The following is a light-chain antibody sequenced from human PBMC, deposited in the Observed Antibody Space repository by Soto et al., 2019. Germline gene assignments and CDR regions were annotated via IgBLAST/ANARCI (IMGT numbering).Light chain of an antibody. Sequence: DTQMTQSPSSLSASVGDRVTITCQASHDISNYLSWYQQKPGKAPKLLIYDASKLETGVPSRFSGSGSGTDFTFTISSLQPEDIATYYCQQYDNLPLTFGGGTKVEIK. J-gene: IGKJ4*01. CDR3: QQYDNLPLT. CDR2: DAS. CDR1: HDISNY. V-gene: IGKV1-33*01.